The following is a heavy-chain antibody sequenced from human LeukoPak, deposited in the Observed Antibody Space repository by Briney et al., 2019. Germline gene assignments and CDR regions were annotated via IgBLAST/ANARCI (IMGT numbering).Heavy chain of an antibody. CDR1: GYSISSGYY. Sequence: SETLSLTCTVSGYSISSGYYWGWIRQPPGKGLEWIGSIYHGGSTYYNPSLKSRVTISVDTSKNQFSLKLSSVTAADTAVYYCARAYCTNGVCSPNFDYWGQGTLVTVSS. CDR2: IYHGGST. CDR3: ARAYCTNGVCSPNFDY. J-gene: IGHJ4*02. V-gene: IGHV4-38-2*02. D-gene: IGHD2-8*01.